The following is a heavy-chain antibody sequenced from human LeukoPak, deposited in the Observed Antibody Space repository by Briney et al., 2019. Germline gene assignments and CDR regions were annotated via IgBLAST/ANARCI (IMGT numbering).Heavy chain of an antibody. J-gene: IGHJ3*02. D-gene: IGHD2-8*01. CDR1: GFTFSSHW. CDR3: ARVMGPPLPAFDI. CDR2: INSDGSTT. V-gene: IGHV3-74*01. Sequence: GGSLRLSCAASGFTFSSHWMHWVRQAPGKGLVWVSRINSDGSTTTHADSVKGRFTISRDNANNTLYLQMSSLRAEDTAVYYCARVMGPPLPAFDIWGQGTMVTVSS.